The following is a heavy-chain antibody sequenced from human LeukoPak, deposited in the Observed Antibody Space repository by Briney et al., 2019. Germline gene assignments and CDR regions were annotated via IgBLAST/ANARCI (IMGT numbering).Heavy chain of an antibody. Sequence: SQTLSLTCTVSGGSISSGGYYWSWIRQHPGKGLEWIGYIYYSGSTNYNPSLKSRVTISVDTSKNQFSLKLSSVTAADTAVYYCARRGYDFAFDIWGQGTMVTVSS. J-gene: IGHJ3*02. CDR1: GGSISSGGYY. CDR3: ARRGYDFAFDI. V-gene: IGHV4-31*03. D-gene: IGHD5-12*01. CDR2: IYYSGST.